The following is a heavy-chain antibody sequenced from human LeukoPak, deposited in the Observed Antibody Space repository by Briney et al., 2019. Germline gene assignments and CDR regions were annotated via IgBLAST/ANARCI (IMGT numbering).Heavy chain of an antibody. Sequence: ASVKVSCKASGGTFSSYAISWVRQAPGQGLEWMGGIIPIFGTANYAQKFQGRVTITADKSTSTAYMELSSLRSEDTAVYYCARQRDGSNYYYMDVWGKGTTVTVSS. CDR2: IIPIFGTA. CDR3: ARQRDGSNYYYMDV. D-gene: IGHD5-24*01. V-gene: IGHV1-69*06. CDR1: GGTFSSYA. J-gene: IGHJ6*03.